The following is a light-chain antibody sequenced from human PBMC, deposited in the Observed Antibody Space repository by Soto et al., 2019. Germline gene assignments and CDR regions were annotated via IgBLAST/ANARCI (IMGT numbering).Light chain of an antibody. Sequence: EIVLTQSPGTLSLSPGERATLSCRASQSVSSSYLAWYQQKPGQAPRLLIYGASSRATGIPDRFSGSGSGTDFTLTXSRLEXEDFAVYYCQQYGSSPQTFGQGTKVEIK. J-gene: IGKJ1*01. CDR1: QSVSSSY. CDR2: GAS. CDR3: QQYGSSPQT. V-gene: IGKV3-20*01.